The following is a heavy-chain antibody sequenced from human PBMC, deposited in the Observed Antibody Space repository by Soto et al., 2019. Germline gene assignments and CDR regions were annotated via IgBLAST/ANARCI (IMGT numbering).Heavy chain of an antibody. CDR1: GYTFTSYA. D-gene: IGHD2-2*01. CDR3: ARVRLVPAAMRGTFDY. V-gene: IGHV1-3*01. J-gene: IGHJ4*02. CDR2: INAGNGNT. Sequence: ASVKVSCKASGYTFTSYAMHWVRQAPGQRLEWMGWINAGNGNTKYSQKFQGRVTITRDTSACTAYMELSSLRSEDTALYYCARVRLVPAAMRGTFDYWGQGTLVTVSS.